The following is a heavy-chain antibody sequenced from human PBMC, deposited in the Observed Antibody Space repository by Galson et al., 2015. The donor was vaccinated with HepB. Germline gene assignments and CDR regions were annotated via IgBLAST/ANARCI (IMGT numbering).Heavy chain of an antibody. CDR3: AREHLSGSSQFDY. V-gene: IGHV3-11*06. CDR1: GFTFSDYY. J-gene: IGHJ4*02. Sequence: SLRLSCAASGFTFSDYYMSWIRQAPGKGLEWVSYISSSSSYTNYADSVKGRFTISRDNAKNSLYLQMNSLRAEDTAVYYCAREHLSGSSQFDYWGQGTLVTVSS. CDR2: ISSSSSYT. D-gene: IGHD1-26*01.